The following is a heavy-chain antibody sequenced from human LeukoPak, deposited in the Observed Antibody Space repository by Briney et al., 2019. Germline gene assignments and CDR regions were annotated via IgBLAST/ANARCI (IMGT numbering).Heavy chain of an antibody. V-gene: IGHV4-59*01. Sequence: PSETLSLTCNVSGGSISSYYWSWLRQPPGKGLAWIGYIYYSGSANYNPSLKSRVTISVDTSKNQFSLKLRYVPAADTAVYYCARSYGSGSPCDLWGRGTLVSVSS. J-gene: IGHJ2*01. CDR3: ARSYGSGSPCDL. D-gene: IGHD3-10*01. CDR1: GGSISSYY. CDR2: IYYSGSA.